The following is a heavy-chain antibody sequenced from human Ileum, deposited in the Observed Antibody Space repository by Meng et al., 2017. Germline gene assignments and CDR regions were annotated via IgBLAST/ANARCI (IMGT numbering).Heavy chain of an antibody. CDR1: GFTFGDYD. CDR3: TRRIQLWLHFDY. D-gene: IGHD5-18*01. Sequence: GESLKISCTASGFTFGDYDMSWVRQAPGKGLEWVGFIRSKAYGGTTEYAASVKGRFTISRDDSRSIAYLQMNSLKTEDTAVYYCTRRIQLWLHFDYWGEGTLVTVSS. J-gene: IGHJ4*02. V-gene: IGHV3-49*04. CDR2: IRSKAYGGTT.